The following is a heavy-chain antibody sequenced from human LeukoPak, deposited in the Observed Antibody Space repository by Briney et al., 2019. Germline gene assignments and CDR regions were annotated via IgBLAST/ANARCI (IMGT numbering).Heavy chain of an antibody. J-gene: IGHJ4*02. CDR3: ARDPYCSGGSCNRGGFDY. CDR2: ISGSGAST. V-gene: IGHV3-23*01. CDR1: GFTFSSYA. Sequence: QTGGSLRLSCAASGFTFSSYAMSWVRQAPGKGLEWVSAISGSGASTSYANSVKGRFTISRDNSKNTLYLQMNSLRAEDTALYYCARDPYCSGGSCNRGGFDYWGQGTLVTVSS. D-gene: IGHD2-15*01.